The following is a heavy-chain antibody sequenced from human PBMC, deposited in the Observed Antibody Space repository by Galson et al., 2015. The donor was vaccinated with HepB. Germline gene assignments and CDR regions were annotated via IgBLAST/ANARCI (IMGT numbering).Heavy chain of an antibody. Sequence: SCKASGYTFTDYVVNWVRQAPGQGLEWMGWMNTNTGTPTYAPGFAGRFVFSLDTSVTTAYLQISSLETDDTAVYYCARSPLRFLDWLPYYDYYYMDVWGEGTTVTVSS. D-gene: IGHD3-3*01. CDR2: MNTNTGTP. J-gene: IGHJ6*03. CDR3: ARSPLRFLDWLPYYDYYYMDV. CDR1: GYTFTDYV. V-gene: IGHV7-4-1*02.